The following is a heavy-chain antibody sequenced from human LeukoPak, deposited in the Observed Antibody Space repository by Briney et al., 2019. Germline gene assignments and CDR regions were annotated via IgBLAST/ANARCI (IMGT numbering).Heavy chain of an antibody. V-gene: IGHV3-23*01. CDR3: ASGSIVAYYFDY. CDR2: ISGSGGST. Sequence: PGGSLRLSCAASGFTFSSYAMSWVRQAPGKGLEWVSAISGSGGSTYYADSVKGRFTISRDNAKNSLYLQLNSLRAEDTAVYYCASGSIVAYYFDYWGQGTLVTVSS. D-gene: IGHD5-12*01. CDR1: GFTFSSYA. J-gene: IGHJ4*02.